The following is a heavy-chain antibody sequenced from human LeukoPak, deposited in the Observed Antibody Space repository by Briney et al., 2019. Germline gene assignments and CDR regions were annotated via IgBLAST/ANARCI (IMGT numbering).Heavy chain of an antibody. CDR1: GGSISSYY. V-gene: IGHV4-4*07. CDR3: ASGLRYFDWLLNY. Sequence: SETLSLTCTVSGGSISSYYWGWIRQPAGKGLEWIGRIYTSGSTNHNPSLKSRVTMSVDTSKNQFSLKLSSVTAADTAVYYCASGLRYFDWLLNYWGQGTLVTVSS. CDR2: IYTSGST. J-gene: IGHJ4*02. D-gene: IGHD3-9*01.